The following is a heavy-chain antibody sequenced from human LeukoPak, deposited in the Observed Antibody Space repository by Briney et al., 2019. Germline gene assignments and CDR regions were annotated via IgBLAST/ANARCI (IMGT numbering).Heavy chain of an antibody. Sequence: AGTLRLSCAASGFTFSDYYMSWIRQAPGKGLEWLSYISGNSSYIDYADSLKGRFTISRDNAKSSLYLQMNSLRAEDTAVYYCTRGPAFDYWGQGTLVTVSS. V-gene: IGHV3-11*03. CDR3: TRGPAFDY. J-gene: IGHJ4*02. CDR2: ISGNSSYI. CDR1: GFTFSDYY.